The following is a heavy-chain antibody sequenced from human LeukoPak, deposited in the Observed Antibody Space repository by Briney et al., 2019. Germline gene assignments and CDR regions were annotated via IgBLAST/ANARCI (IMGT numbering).Heavy chain of an antibody. V-gene: IGHV3-30*18. D-gene: IGHD5-12*01. CDR3: AKIQWLRSGTSLVDY. CDR1: GFTSSSYG. Sequence: GRSLRLSCAASGFTSSSYGTHWVRPAPGKGLEWVAVISYDGSNKYYADSVKGRFTISRDNSKNTLYLQMNSLRAEDTAVYYCAKIQWLRSGTSLVDYWGQGTLVTVSS. J-gene: IGHJ4*02. CDR2: ISYDGSNK.